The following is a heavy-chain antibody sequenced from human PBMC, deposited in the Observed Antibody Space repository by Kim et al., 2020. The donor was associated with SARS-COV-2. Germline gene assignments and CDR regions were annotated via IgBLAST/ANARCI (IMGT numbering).Heavy chain of an antibody. V-gene: IGHV5-51*01. CDR3: ARVHCSSTSCYPLDY. Sequence: GESLKISCKGSGYSFTSYWIGWVRQMPGKGLEWMGIIYPGDSDTRYSPSFQGQVTISADKAISTAYLQWSSLKASDTAMYYCARVHCSSTSCYPLDYWGQGTLVTVSS. CDR2: IYPGDSDT. D-gene: IGHD2-2*01. J-gene: IGHJ4*02. CDR1: GYSFTSYW.